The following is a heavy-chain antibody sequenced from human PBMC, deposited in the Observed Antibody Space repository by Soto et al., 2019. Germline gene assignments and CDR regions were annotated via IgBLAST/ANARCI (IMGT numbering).Heavy chain of an antibody. CDR1: GYTFTGYY. J-gene: IGHJ6*02. Sequence: ASVKVSCKASGYTFTGYYMHWVRQAPGQGLEWMGWINPNSGGTTYAQKFQGWVTMTRDTSISTAYMELSRLRSDGTAVYYCATSLYCSSTSCHSYYSGMDVWGQETTVTVSS. D-gene: IGHD2-2*01. CDR3: ATSLYCSSTSCHSYYSGMDV. V-gene: IGHV1-2*04. CDR2: INPNSGGT.